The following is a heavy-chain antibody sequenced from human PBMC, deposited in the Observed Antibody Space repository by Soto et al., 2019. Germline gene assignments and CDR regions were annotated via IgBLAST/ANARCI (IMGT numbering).Heavy chain of an antibody. CDR1: GFTFSSYS. Sequence: EVQLVESGGGLVKPGGSLRLSCAASGFTFSSYSMNWVRQAPGKGLQWVSSISSRSSYIYYADSVKGRFTISRDNAKNSRYRQMNSLRAEDTAVYYCARSSGGSGKLWNYYGMAVCGQGTTVTVSS. D-gene: IGHD3-10*01. V-gene: IGHV3-21*06. CDR2: ISSRSSYI. J-gene: IGHJ6*02. CDR3: ARSSGGSGKLWNYYGMAV.